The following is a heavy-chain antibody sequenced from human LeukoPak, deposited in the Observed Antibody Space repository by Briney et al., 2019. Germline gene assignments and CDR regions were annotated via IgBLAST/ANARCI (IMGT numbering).Heavy chain of an antibody. J-gene: IGHJ6*03. CDR2: IDNSGST. V-gene: IGHV4-61*09. D-gene: IGHD3-16*01. Sequence: SQTLSLTCTVSGGSISSTGYYWTWIRQPAGKGLEWVGHIDNSGSTNCNPSLKSRVTISVDTSKNQFSLNLTSVTAADTAVYYCARDCEFCDLLFYMNVWGKGTTVTVSS. CDR1: GGSISSTGYY. CDR3: ARDCEFCDLLFYMNV.